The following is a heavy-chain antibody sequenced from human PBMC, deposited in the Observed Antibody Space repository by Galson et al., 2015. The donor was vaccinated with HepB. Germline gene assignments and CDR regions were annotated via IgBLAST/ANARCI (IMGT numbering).Heavy chain of an antibody. Sequence: SLRLSCAASGFTFGDYAMSWFRQAPGKGLEWVGFIRSNAYGGTTEYAASVKVRFTISRDDSKSIAYLQMNSLKTEDTAVYYCTRDSGYVDYDCYYGMDGWGQGTPVTVSS. J-gene: IGHJ6*02. CDR2: IRSNAYGGTT. CDR1: GFTFGDYA. CDR3: TRDSGYVDYDCYYGMDG. D-gene: IGHD4-17*01. V-gene: IGHV3-49*03.